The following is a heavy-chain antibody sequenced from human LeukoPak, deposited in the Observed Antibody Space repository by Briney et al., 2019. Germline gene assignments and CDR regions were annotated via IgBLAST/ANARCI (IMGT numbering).Heavy chain of an antibody. CDR3: ARVFTGYYDSSGYYFPDYFDY. Sequence: SQTLSLTCTVSGGSIRSGDYHWSWIRQPPGKGLEWIGYIYYSGSTYYNPSLKSRVTISVDTSKNQFSLKLSSVTAADTAGYYCARVFTGYYDSSGYYFPDYFDYWGQGTLVTVSS. CDR2: IYYSGST. CDR1: GGSIRSGDYH. J-gene: IGHJ4*02. D-gene: IGHD3-22*01. V-gene: IGHV4-30-4*01.